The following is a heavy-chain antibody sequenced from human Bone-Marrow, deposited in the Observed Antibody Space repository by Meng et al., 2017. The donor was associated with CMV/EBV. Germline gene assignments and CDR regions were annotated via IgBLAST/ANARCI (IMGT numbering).Heavy chain of an antibody. CDR3: ARSHYYDSSGYYSFYCYGMDV. CDR1: GYSFTSYW. CDR2: IYPGDSDT. D-gene: IGHD3-22*01. Sequence: KVSCKGSGYSFTSYWIGWVRQMPGKGLEWMGIIYPGDSDTRYSPSFQGQVTISADKSISTAYLQWSSLKASDTAMYYCARSHYYDSSGYYSFYCYGMDVWGQGTTVTVSS. J-gene: IGHJ6*02. V-gene: IGHV5-51*01.